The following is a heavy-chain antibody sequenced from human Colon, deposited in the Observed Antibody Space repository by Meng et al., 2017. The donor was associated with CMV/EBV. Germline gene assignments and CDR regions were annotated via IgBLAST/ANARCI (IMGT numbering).Heavy chain of an antibody. CDR1: EFSLSNFG. V-gene: IGHV3-30*03. CDR2: ISHDGTNK. J-gene: IGHJ4*01. Sequence: GESLKISCTASEFSLSNFGVHWVRQAPGKGLEWVAVISHDGTNKYYADSVKGRFTISRDDSKNTLYLQMNNLRGEDTAVYYCARGLDFGTFFFYRGRGTLVTVSS. CDR3: ARGLDFGTFFFY. D-gene: IGHD4-17*01.